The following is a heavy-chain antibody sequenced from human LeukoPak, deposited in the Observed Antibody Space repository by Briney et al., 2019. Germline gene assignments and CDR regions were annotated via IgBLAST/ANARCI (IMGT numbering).Heavy chain of an antibody. CDR1: GFTFSGYW. CDR2: INGDGTRT. CDR3: ARGPSGSGGDMNYYYYYMDV. D-gene: IGHD2-21*01. Sequence: PGGSLRLSCAASGFTFSGYWMHWVRQAPGKGLMWVSRINGDGTRTTYADSVKGRFTISRDNAKNSVFLQMNSVRAEDTAVYYCARGPSGSGGDMNYYYYYMDVWGKGTTVTVSS. J-gene: IGHJ6*03. V-gene: IGHV3-74*01.